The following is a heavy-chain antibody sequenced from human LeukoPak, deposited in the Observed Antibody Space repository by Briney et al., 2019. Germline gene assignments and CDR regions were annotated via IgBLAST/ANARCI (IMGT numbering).Heavy chain of an antibody. Sequence: GGSLRLSCAASGFIFTDYGMHWVRQAPGKGLEWLTFIRYDGSDKYYADSVKGRFTISRDNSKNTMYLQMDSLRDEDTAVYYCATETIGRHYDYWGQGTLPTASS. CDR2: IRYDGSDK. V-gene: IGHV3-30*02. CDR1: GFIFTDYG. D-gene: IGHD1-14*01. J-gene: IGHJ4*02. CDR3: ATETIGRHYDY.